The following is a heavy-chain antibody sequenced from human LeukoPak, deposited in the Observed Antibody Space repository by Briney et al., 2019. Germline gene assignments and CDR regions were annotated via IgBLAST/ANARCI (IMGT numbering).Heavy chain of an antibody. D-gene: IGHD6-13*01. J-gene: IGHJ5*01. CDR2: IYYSGST. V-gene: IGHV4-59*12. CDR3: ASAIIAAAGTGRFDC. Sequence: ASETLSLTCTVSGGSISSYYWSWIRQPPGKGLEWIGYIYYSGSTNYNPSLKSRVTISVDRSKNQFSLKLSSVTAADTAVYYCASAIIAAAGTGRFDCWGQGTLVTVSS. CDR1: GGSISSYY.